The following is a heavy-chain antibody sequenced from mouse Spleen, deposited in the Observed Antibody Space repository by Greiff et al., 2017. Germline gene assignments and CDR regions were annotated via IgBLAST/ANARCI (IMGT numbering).Heavy chain of an antibody. V-gene: IGHV1-5*01. Sequence: EVQLQQPGAELVKPGASVKLSCKASGYTFTSYWMHWVKQRPGQGLEWIGAIYPGNSDTSYNQKFKGKAKLTAVTSASTAYMELSSLTNEDSAVYYCTRGYYYGSSYYFDYWGQGTTLTVSS. CDR1: GYTFTSYW. J-gene: IGHJ2*01. CDR2: IYPGNSDT. D-gene: IGHD1-1*01. CDR3: TRGYYYGSSYYFDY.